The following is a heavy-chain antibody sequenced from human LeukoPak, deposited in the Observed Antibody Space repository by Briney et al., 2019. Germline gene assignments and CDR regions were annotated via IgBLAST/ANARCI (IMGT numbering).Heavy chain of an antibody. Sequence: SVKVSCTASGGTFSSYAISWVRQAPGQGLEWMGGIIPIFGTANYAQKFQGRVTITADESTSTAYMELSSLRSEDTAVYYCARAMAWDDSSGYYTEYFDYWGQGTLVTVSS. V-gene: IGHV1-69*13. J-gene: IGHJ4*02. D-gene: IGHD3-22*01. CDR1: GGTFSSYA. CDR2: IIPIFGTA. CDR3: ARAMAWDDSSGYYTEYFDY.